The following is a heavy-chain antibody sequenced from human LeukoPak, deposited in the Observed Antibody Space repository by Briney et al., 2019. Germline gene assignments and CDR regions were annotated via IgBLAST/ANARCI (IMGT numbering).Heavy chain of an antibody. V-gene: IGHV4-39*07. CDR1: GGSISSGGYY. CDR3: ARSTGVVITSNFDY. J-gene: IGHJ4*02. CDR2: INHSGST. Sequence: SETLSLTCTVSGGSISSGGYYWSWIRQPPGKGLEWIGEINHSGSTNYNPSLKSRVTISVDTSKNQFSLKLSSVTAADTAVYYCARSTGVVITSNFDYWGQGTLVTVSS. D-gene: IGHD3-22*01.